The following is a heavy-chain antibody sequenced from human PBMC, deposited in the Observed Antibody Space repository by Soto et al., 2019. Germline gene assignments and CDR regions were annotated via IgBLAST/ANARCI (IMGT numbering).Heavy chain of an antibody. Sequence: SETLSLTCTVSGGSISSSSYYWGWIRQPPGKGLEWIGSIYYSGSTYYNPSLKSRVTISVDTSKNQFSLKLSSVTAADTAVYYCARPTSRDNWNYHGFDYWGQGTLVTVSS. J-gene: IGHJ4*02. D-gene: IGHD1-7*01. CDR2: IYYSGST. CDR3: ARPTSRDNWNYHGFDY. CDR1: GGSISSSSYY. V-gene: IGHV4-39*01.